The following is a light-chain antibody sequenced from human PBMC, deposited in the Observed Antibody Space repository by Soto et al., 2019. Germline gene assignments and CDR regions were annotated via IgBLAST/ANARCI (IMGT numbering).Light chain of an antibody. CDR3: QQYGSPIT. CDR2: GAS. V-gene: IGKV3-20*01. Sequence: EIVLTQSPGTLSLSPGETATLSCRASQSVSSSYLAWYQQKPGQAPRLLIYGASSRATGIPDRFSGSGSGTDFTLTIKRLEPEDFAVYYCQQYGSPITFGQGTRLEIK. J-gene: IGKJ5*01. CDR1: QSVSSSY.